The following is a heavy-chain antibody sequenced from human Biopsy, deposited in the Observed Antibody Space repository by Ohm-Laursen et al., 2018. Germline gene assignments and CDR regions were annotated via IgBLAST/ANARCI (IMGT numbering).Heavy chain of an antibody. V-gene: IGHV4-31*03. CDR2: ISYNERT. J-gene: IGHJ2*01. CDR3: VREPKTGTAEAWYFDL. D-gene: IGHD3-9*01. CDR1: GASVKTSGYF. Sequence: TLSLTCSVSGASVKTSGYFWAWIRPRPGKGLEWIGYISYNERTHYNPSLTSRLAISFDTSNNRISLQLRSVSVADTAVYYCVREPKTGTAEAWYFDLWGRGSPATVPS.